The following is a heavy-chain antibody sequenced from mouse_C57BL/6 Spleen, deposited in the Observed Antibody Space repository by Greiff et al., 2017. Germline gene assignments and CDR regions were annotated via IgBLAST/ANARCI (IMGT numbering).Heavy chain of an antibody. V-gene: IGHV1-9*01. CDR3: ASRFRKGYFSMGY. CDR1: GYTFTGYW. Sequence: VQLQQSGAELMKPGASVKLSCKATGYTFTGYWIEWVKQRPGHGLEWIGELSPGSGSTNYNENFKGKATFTSDTSSNTAYMQLSILTTVASAIYFCASRFRKGYFSMGYWGQGTSVTVSS. J-gene: IGHJ4*01. CDR2: LSPGSGST.